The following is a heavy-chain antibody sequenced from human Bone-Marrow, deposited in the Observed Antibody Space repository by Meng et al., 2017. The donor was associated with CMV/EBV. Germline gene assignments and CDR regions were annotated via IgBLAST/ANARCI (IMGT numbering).Heavy chain of an antibody. CDR1: GFTFSSYG. V-gene: IGHV3-30*19. D-gene: IGHD3-22*01. CDR2: ISYDGSNK. Sequence: GGSLRLSCAASGFTFSSYGMHWVRQAPGKGLEWVAVISYDGSNKYYADSVKGRFTISRDNSKNTLYLQMNSLRAEDTAVYYCARNRSPDSSGAFDIWGHGTMATVPS. J-gene: IGHJ3*02. CDR3: ARNRSPDSSGAFDI.